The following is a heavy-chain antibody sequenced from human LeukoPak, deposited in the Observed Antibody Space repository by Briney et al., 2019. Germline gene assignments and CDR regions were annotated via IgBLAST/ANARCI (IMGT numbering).Heavy chain of an antibody. V-gene: IGHV4-59*12. CDR2: IYYSGST. D-gene: IGHD3-10*01. Sequence: PSETLSLTCTVSGGSISSYYWSWIRQPPGKGLEWIGYIYYSGSTNYNPSLKSRVTISVDTSKNQFSLKLSSVTAADTAVYYCARDLDGSGSYGDWGQGTLVTVSS. CDR1: GGSISSYY. CDR3: ARDLDGSGSYGD. J-gene: IGHJ4*02.